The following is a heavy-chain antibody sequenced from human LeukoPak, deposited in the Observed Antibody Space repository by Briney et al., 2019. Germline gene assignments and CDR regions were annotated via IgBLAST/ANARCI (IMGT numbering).Heavy chain of an antibody. Sequence: GGSLRLSCAASGFTFSSYEMNWVRQAPGKGLEWVSYISSSGSTIYYADSVKGRFTISRDNAKNSLYLQMDSLRAEDTAVYYCARTSSGWYDYWGQGTLVTVSS. D-gene: IGHD6-19*01. J-gene: IGHJ4*02. CDR2: ISSSGSTI. CDR3: ARTSSGWYDY. V-gene: IGHV3-48*03. CDR1: GFTFSSYE.